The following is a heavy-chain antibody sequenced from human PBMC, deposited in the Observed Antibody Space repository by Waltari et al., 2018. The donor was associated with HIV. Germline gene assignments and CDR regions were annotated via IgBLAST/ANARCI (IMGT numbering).Heavy chain of an antibody. J-gene: IGHJ5*02. CDR1: GGSLSGYY. D-gene: IGHD3-22*01. Sequence: QVQLQQWGTGLLKPSETLSLTCAVYGGSLSGYYWSWIRQSPGKGLEWIGQISHSGTTNYNPSLKRRVTKSVDTSRKQLSLKLTSVTAADTAVYYCARGYYYDTTEGWFDPWGQGTLVTVSS. CDR3: ARGYYYDTTEGWFDP. CDR2: ISHSGTT. V-gene: IGHV4-34*02.